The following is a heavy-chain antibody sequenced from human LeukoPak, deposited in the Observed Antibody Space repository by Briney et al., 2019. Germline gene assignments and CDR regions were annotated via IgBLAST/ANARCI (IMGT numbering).Heavy chain of an antibody. CDR1: SYSISSGSY. D-gene: IGHD4-17*01. CDR3: VIVTYVDDMLYQYIDY. J-gene: IGHJ4*02. CDR2: IFHSGNS. V-gene: IGHV4-38-2*01. Sequence: PSETLSLTCAVSSYSISSGSYWGWIRQSPGKGLEWVGSIFHSGNSYYNPSLKSRLTMSVDTSKNQFSLKLTSVTAADTALYYCVIVTYVDDMLYQYIDYCGQGILVTVSS.